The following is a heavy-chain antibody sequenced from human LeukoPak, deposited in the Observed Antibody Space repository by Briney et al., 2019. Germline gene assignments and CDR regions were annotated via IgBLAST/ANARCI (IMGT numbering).Heavy chain of an antibody. D-gene: IGHD3-10*01. V-gene: IGHV3-21*01. CDR2: ISSSSSYI. J-gene: IGHJ4*02. CDR1: GFTFSSYS. Sequence: GGSLRLSCAASGFTFSSYSMNWVRQAPGKGLEWVSSISSSSSYIYYADSVKGRFTISRDNAKNSLYLQMNSLRAGDTAVHYCARPLEYGSGSYDYWGQGTLVTVSS. CDR3: ARPLEYGSGSYDY.